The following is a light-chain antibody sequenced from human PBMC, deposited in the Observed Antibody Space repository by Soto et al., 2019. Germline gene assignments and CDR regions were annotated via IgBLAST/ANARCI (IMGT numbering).Light chain of an antibody. J-gene: IGKJ1*01. CDR3: QQLHIYPRT. CDR2: AAS. V-gene: IGKV1-9*01. Sequence: DIRLTQSPSFLSASVGDRVTITCRASHDINRYLAWYQQKPGKAPKLLIYAASTLHNAVPSRFSGAGSGTELTLTISSLQPADFATYYCQQLHIYPRTFGQGTKVEF. CDR1: HDINRY.